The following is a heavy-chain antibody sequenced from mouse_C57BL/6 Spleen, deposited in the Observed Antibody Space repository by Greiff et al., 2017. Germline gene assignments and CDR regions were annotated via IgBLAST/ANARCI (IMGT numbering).Heavy chain of an antibody. CDR3: ARHYYGSSYWYFDV. D-gene: IGHD1-1*01. CDR2: ISGGGGNT. Sequence: EVKLMESGGGLVKPGGSLKLSCAASGFTFSSYTMSWVRQTPAKRLEWVATISGGGGNTYYPDSVKGRVTISRDNAKNTLYLQMSSLRSEDTALYYCARHYYGSSYWYFDVWGTGTTVTVSS. CDR1: GFTFSSYT. J-gene: IGHJ1*03. V-gene: IGHV5-9*01.